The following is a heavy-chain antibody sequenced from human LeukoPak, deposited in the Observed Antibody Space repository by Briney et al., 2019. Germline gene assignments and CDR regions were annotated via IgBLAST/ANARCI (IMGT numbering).Heavy chain of an antibody. CDR1: GGTFSSYA. Sequence: SVKVSCKASGGTFSSYAISWVRQAPGQGLEWMGRIIPILGIANYAQKFQGRVTITADKSTSTAYMEVSSLRSEDTAVYYCARDVTTVTTYPNYYYYGMDVWGQGTTVTVSS. J-gene: IGHJ6*02. CDR2: IIPILGIA. V-gene: IGHV1-69*04. D-gene: IGHD4-11*01. CDR3: ARDVTTVTTYPNYYYYGMDV.